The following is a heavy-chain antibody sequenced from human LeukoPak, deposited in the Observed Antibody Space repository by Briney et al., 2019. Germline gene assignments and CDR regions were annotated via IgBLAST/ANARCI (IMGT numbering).Heavy chain of an antibody. CDR3: ARFPIDSSSWGYNWFDP. Sequence: PGGSLRLSCAASGFTFSSYEMNWVRQAPGKGLEWVSYISSSGSTIYYADSVKGRFTISRDNAKNSLYLQMNSLRAEDTAVYYCARFPIDSSSWGYNWFDPWGQGTLVTVSS. CDR1: GFTFSSYE. D-gene: IGHD6-13*01. V-gene: IGHV3-48*03. J-gene: IGHJ5*02. CDR2: ISSSGSTI.